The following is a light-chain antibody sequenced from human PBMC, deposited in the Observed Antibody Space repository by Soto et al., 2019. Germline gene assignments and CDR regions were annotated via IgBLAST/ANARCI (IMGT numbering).Light chain of an antibody. CDR2: GAT. J-gene: IGKJ1*01. Sequence: EVVMTQSPATLSVSPGERATLSCRASQSVSSNLAWYQQKPGQAPRLVIYGATTRATGFPARFSASGSGTEFTLTISSLQSEDFALYYCQQYNDWPRTFGQGTKVEIK. CDR3: QQYNDWPRT. V-gene: IGKV3-15*01. CDR1: QSVSSN.